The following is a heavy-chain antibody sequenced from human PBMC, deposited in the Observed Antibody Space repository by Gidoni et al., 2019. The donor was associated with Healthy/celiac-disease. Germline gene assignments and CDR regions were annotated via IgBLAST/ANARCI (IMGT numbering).Heavy chain of an antibody. V-gene: IGHV3-23*01. CDR3: AKRQLRGEVYFDY. CDR2: ISGSGGST. D-gene: IGHD6-13*01. Sequence: EVQLLEPGGGLVQPGGSLRLSCAASGFTFRSYAMSWVRQAPGQGLEWVSAISGSGGSTYYADSVKGRFTISRDNSKNTLYLQMNSLRAEDTAVYYCAKRQLRGEVYFDYWGQGTLVTVSS. J-gene: IGHJ4*02. CDR1: GFTFRSYA.